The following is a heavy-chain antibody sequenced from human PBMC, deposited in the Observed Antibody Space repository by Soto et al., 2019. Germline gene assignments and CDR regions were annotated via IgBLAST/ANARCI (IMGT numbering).Heavy chain of an antibody. CDR3: AKQFAPVYGYFAD. J-gene: IGHJ4*02. D-gene: IGHD3-10*01. V-gene: IGHV3-23*01. CDR1: GFTFSSYA. CDR2: ISGSGGST. Sequence: PGGSLILSCAASGFTFSSYAMSWVRQAPGKGLEWVSAISGSGGSTYYADSVKGRFTISRDNSKNTLYLQMNSLRAEDTAVYYCAKQFAPVYGYFADWGQGTLVTVSS.